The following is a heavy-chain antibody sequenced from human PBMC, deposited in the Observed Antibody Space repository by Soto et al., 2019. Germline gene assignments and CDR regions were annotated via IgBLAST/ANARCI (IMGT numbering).Heavy chain of an antibody. Sequence: PGGSLRLSCAASGFTFSSYSMNWVRQAPGKGLEWVSYISRSSSNIYYADSVKGRFTISRDNAKNSLYLQMNSLRDEDTAVYYCARISSGYEREGPPDYRGPATMAPVSP. CDR1: GFTFSSYS. CDR2: ISRSSSNI. D-gene: IGHD5-12*01. V-gene: IGHV3-48*02. CDR3: ARISSGYEREGPPDY. J-gene: IGHJ4*02.